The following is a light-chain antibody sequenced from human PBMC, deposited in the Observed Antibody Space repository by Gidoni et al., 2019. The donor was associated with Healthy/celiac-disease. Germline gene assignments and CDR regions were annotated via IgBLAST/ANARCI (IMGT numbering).Light chain of an antibody. CDR2: GAS. J-gene: IGKJ1*01. CDR3: QQYNNWPPTPKT. CDR1: QSVSSN. Sequence: ELVMPQPPATLSVSPGERATLSCRASQSVSSNLAWYQQKPGQAPRLLIYGASTRATGIPARFSGSGSGTEFTLTISSLQSEDFAVYYCQQYNNWPPTPKTFGQGTKVEIK. V-gene: IGKV3-15*01.